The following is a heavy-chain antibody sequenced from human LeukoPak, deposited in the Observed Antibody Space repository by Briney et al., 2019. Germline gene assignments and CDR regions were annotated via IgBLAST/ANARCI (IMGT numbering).Heavy chain of an antibody. CDR2: VSAYNAHT. CDR3: ARTLGYCGSTSCYEVFDY. J-gene: IGHJ4*02. Sequence: ASVKVSCKASGYTFTNYGFTRVRQAPGQGLEWVGWVSAYNAHTNYAQKVQGRVTMTTDTSTSTAYMELRSLRSDDTAVYYCARTLGYCGSTSCYEVFDYWGQGTLVTVSS. D-gene: IGHD2-2*01. V-gene: IGHV1-18*04. CDR1: GYTFTNYG.